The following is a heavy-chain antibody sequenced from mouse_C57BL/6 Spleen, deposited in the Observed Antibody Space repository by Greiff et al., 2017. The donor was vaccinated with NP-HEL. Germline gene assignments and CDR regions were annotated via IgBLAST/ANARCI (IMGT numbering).Heavy chain of an antibody. CDR2: ISDGGSYT. Sequence: VESGGGLVKPGGSLKLSCAASGFTFSSYAMSWVRQTPEKRLEWVATISDGGSYTYYPDNVKGRFTISRDNAKNNLYLQMSHLKSEDTAMYYCARVGDGNYEFDYWGQGTTLTVSS. CDR1: GFTFSSYA. J-gene: IGHJ2*01. D-gene: IGHD2-1*01. CDR3: ARVGDGNYEFDY. V-gene: IGHV5-4*01.